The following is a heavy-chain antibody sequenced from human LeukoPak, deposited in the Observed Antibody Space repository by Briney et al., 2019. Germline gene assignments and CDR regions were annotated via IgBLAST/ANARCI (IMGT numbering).Heavy chain of an antibody. Sequence: GGSLRLSCAASGITFRSYTMNWVRQAPGKGLEWVSSISSSTTYIYYADSVKGRFTISRDNAKNSLYLQMNSLRAEDTAVYYCARLYSGYDYGVDYWGQGTLVTVSS. CDR1: GITFRSYT. CDR3: ARLYSGYDYGVDY. J-gene: IGHJ4*02. V-gene: IGHV3-21*01. CDR2: ISSSTTYI. D-gene: IGHD5-12*01.